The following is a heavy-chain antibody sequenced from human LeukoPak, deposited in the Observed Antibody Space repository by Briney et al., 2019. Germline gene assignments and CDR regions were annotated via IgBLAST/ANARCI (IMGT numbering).Heavy chain of an antibody. D-gene: IGHD1-26*01. V-gene: IGHV3-64*01. CDR3: ARGDSGSHLDY. CDR2: ISNNGGST. J-gene: IGHJ4*02. CDR1: GFTFSSYA. Sequence: PGGSLRLSCVASGFTFSSYAMHWVRQAPGKGLEYVSAISNNGGSTYYANSVKGRFTISRDNSKNTLSPQMGSLRAEDKAVYYCARGDSGSHLDYWGQGSLVTVSS.